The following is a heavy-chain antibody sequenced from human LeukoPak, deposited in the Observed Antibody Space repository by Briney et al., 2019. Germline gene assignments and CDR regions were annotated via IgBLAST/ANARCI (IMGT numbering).Heavy chain of an antibody. Sequence: GGSLRLSCSASGFTFSSYSMNWVRQAPGKGLEWVSYISSRSNTIYYSDSVKGRFTISRDNAKNSLYPQMNSLRVEDTAVYYYTKLAKYFYGSETYYFFEHWGQGTPVTASS. V-gene: IGHV3-48*01. D-gene: IGHD3-10*01. J-gene: IGHJ4*02. CDR2: ISSRSNTI. CDR3: TKLAKYFYGSETYYFFEH. CDR1: GFTFSSYS.